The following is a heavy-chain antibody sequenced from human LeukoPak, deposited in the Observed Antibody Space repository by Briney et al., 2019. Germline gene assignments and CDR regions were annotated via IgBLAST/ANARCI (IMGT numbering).Heavy chain of an antibody. CDR2: IEQDGGDT. V-gene: IGHV3-7*03. D-gene: IGHD6-6*01. J-gene: IGHJ4*02. CDR3: VRGQVSSSSI. CDR1: GFAFSSSW. Sequence: GGSLRLSGAASGFAFSSSWRSWVGKTPGKGLEWVANIEQDGGDTYYVDSVKGRFTISRDNAVNSLYLQMNSLRAEDTAVYYCVRGQVSSSSIWGQGTLVTVSS.